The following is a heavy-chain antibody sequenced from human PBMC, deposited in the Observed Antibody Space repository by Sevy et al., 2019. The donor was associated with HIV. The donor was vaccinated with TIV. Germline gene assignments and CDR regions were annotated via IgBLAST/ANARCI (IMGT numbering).Heavy chain of an antibody. V-gene: IGHV3-23*01. CDR3: AKDGYYYGSGSGKSYYYYGMDV. CDR2: ISGSGGST. CDR1: GFTFSSYA. D-gene: IGHD3-10*01. J-gene: IGHJ6*02. Sequence: GGSLRLSCAASGFTFSSYAMSWVRQAPGKGLEWVSAISGSGGSTYYADSVKGRFTSSRDNSKNTLYLQMNSLRAEDTAVYYCAKDGYYYGSGSGKSYYYYGMDVWGQGTTVTVSS.